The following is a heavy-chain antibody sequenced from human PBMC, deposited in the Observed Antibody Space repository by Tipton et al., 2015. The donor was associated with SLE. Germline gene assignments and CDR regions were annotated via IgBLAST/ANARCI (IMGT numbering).Heavy chain of an antibody. D-gene: IGHD3-10*01. J-gene: IGHJ3*02. CDR3: ASPGGGSGSFDAFDI. CDR2: IYYSGNT. Sequence: TLSLTCTVSGGPISRVGYYWTWIRQHPGKALEWIGYIYYSGNTYYNPSLESRITISTDTSKNEFSLKLSSVTAADTAIYYCASPGGGSGSFDAFDIWGQGIMVTVSS. V-gene: IGHV4-31*03. CDR1: GGPISRVGYY.